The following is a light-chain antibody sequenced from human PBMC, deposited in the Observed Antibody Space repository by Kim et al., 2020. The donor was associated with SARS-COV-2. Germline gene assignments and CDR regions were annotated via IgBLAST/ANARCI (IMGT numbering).Light chain of an antibody. CDR3: QQYGTSPRT. CDR1: QSVSSTF. Sequence: PGERAPLSCRASQSVSSTFLAWFQQKPGQAPRLLIYGVSSRATGIPDRFSGSGSGTDFTLTISRLEPEDLAVYYCQQYGTSPRTFGQGTKVDIK. CDR2: GVS. V-gene: IGKV3-20*01. J-gene: IGKJ1*01.